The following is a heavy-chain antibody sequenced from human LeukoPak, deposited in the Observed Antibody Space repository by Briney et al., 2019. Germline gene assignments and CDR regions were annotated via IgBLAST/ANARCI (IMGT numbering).Heavy chain of an antibody. J-gene: IGHJ4*02. CDR1: GGSFSGYY. CDR3: ARWNRGYSDY. CDR2: IHHSGGT. Sequence: SETLSLTCAVYGGSFSGYYWTWIRQPPRKGLEWIGEIHHSGGTKYNPSLESRVTISADTSKNQFSLNLRSVTAADTAVYYCARWNRGYSDYWGQGILVTVSS. D-gene: IGHD1-1*01. V-gene: IGHV4-34*01.